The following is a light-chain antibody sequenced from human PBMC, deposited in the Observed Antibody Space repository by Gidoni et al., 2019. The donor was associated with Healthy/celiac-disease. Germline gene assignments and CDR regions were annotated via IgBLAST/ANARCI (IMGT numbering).Light chain of an antibody. Sequence: DIQLTQSPSSLSASVGDSVTITSLESQSSSSYLNWYQQKPGKAPKLLLYAASSLQSGVPSRFSGSGSGTYCTPIISRLPPEYSASYYCQHSYSTPVTFGPGTKLEIK. CDR1: QSSSSY. J-gene: IGKJ2*01. V-gene: IGKV1-39*01. CDR2: AAS. CDR3: QHSYSTPVT.